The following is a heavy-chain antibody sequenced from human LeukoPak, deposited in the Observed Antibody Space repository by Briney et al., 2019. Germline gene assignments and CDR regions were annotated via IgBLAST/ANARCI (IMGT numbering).Heavy chain of an antibody. CDR1: GFTFRDYT. CDR2: ISKSGTYI. Sequence: PGGSVRLSCAASGFTFRDYTMNWVRQAPGKGLEWVSAISKSGTYIKYADSEKGRFTVSRDNAKNSLFLQMNSLRVEDTAVYFCAREVLIVVEPAANTIDYWGQGTRVTVSS. J-gene: IGHJ4*02. V-gene: IGHV3-21*01. D-gene: IGHD2-2*01. CDR3: AREVLIVVEPAANTIDY.